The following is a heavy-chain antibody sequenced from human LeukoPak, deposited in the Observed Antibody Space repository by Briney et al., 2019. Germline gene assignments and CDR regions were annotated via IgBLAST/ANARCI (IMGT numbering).Heavy chain of an antibody. CDR1: GGSISSSSYY. V-gene: IGHV4-39*07. CDR3: ARGRLVRGGGWPNYYYYGMDV. CDR2: IYYSGST. Sequence: SETLSLTCTVSGGSISSSSYYWGWIRQPPGTGLEWIGSIYYSGSTYYDPSLKSRVTISVDTSKNQFSLKLSSVTAADTAVYYCARGRLVRGGGWPNYYYYGMDVWGQGTTVTVSS. D-gene: IGHD2-15*01. J-gene: IGHJ6*02.